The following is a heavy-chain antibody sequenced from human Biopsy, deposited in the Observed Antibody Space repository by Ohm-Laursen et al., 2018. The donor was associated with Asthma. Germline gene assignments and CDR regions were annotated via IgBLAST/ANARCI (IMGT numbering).Heavy chain of an antibody. Sequence: SETLSLTSAVSGGSMTPTSHYWDWIRQAPGKGLEWIGYISYGGKTSYNPSLKNRVTISRDTSKNQFSLRLTPVTAADTAVYFCARRITIFGVVQKDHGMDAWGQGTTVIVSS. D-gene: IGHD3-3*01. V-gene: IGHV4-39*01. CDR2: ISYGGKT. CDR1: GGSMTPTSHY. J-gene: IGHJ6*02. CDR3: ARRITIFGVVQKDHGMDA.